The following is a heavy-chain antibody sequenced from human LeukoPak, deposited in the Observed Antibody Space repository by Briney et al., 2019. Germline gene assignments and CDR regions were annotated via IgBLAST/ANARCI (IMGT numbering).Heavy chain of an antibody. V-gene: IGHV4-39*01. Sequence: SETLSLTCAVSGGSINTATFDWGWIRQAPGRDFEWIATISSDGTAYYNPSLMSRVTISIDTSMNQFSLDLTSVTAADTGLFYCARFKGGTGFDYWGQGILAIVSS. CDR1: GGSINTATFD. CDR3: ARFKGGTGFDY. CDR2: ISSDGTA. J-gene: IGHJ4*02. D-gene: IGHD1-26*01.